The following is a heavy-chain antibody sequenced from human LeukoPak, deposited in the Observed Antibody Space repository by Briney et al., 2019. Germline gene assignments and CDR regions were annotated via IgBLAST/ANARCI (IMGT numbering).Heavy chain of an antibody. CDR2: IYPGDSDT. D-gene: IGHD3-22*01. CDR1: GYSFTSYW. Sequence: GESLKISCKGSGYSFTSYWIGWVRQMPGKGLEWMGIIYPGDSDTRYSPSFQGQVTISADKSISTAYLQWSSLKASDTAMYYCARVRYYDSSGYYYDSGGYNWFDPWGQGTLVTVSS. J-gene: IGHJ5*02. CDR3: ARVRYYDSSGYYYDSGGYNWFDP. V-gene: IGHV5-51*01.